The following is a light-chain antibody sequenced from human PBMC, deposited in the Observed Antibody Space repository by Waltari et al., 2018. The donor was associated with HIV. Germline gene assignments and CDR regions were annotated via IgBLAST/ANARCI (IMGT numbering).Light chain of an antibody. CDR3: SSYAGDGTVI. Sequence: QSALTQPAAVSGSPGQSSPISCIGTSSHVGKSIHVSWYHQHPGKAPKLIMFEVRKRPSGVSQRFSGSRSGNTASLTISGLQAEDEADYFCSSYAGDGTVIFGGGTKLTVL. J-gene: IGLJ2*01. V-gene: IGLV2-23*02. CDR2: EVR. CDR1: SSHVGKSIH.